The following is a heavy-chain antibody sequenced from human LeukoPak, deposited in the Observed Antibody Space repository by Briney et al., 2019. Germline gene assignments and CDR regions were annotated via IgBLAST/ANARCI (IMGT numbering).Heavy chain of an antibody. J-gene: IGHJ3*02. CDR2: IYTSGST. V-gene: IGHV4-61*02. Sequence: SETLSLTCTVSGGSISSSGYYWSWIRQPAGKGLEWIGRIYTSGSTNYNPSLKSRVTMSVDTSKNQFSLKLSSVTAADTAVYYCARDEVAYSSDAFDIWGQGTMVTVSS. D-gene: IGHD5-18*01. CDR1: GGSISSSGYY. CDR3: ARDEVAYSSDAFDI.